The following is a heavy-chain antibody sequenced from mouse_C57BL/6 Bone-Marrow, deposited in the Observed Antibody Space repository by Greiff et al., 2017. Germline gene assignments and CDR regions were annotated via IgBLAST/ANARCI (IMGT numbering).Heavy chain of an antibody. CDR2: IYPRDGST. J-gene: IGHJ1*03. CDR3: ARLEFDGSSGDWYFDV. CDR1: GYTFTSYD. D-gene: IGHD1-1*01. Sequence: QVQLQQSGPELVKPGASVKLSCKASGYTFTSYDINWVKQRPGQGLEWIGWIYPRDGSTKYNEKFKGTATLTVDTSSSTAYMGLHSLISEDSAVYFCARLEFDGSSGDWYFDVWGTVTTVTVSS. V-gene: IGHV1-85*01.